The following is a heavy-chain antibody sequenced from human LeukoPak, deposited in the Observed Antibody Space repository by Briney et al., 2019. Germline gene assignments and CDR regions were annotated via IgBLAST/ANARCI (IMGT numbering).Heavy chain of an antibody. CDR2: INPSGGSI. CDR3: ARDWGGHDSDY. J-gene: IGHJ4*02. D-gene: IGHD5-12*01. Sequence: ASVKVSCKASGYTFTSYFMHWVRQAPGQGLEWMGKINPSGGSINYAQKFQGRVTMTRDTSTRTIYLELSSLRSEDTAVYYCARDWGGHDSDYWGQGTLVTVSS. CDR1: GYTFTSYF. V-gene: IGHV1-46*01.